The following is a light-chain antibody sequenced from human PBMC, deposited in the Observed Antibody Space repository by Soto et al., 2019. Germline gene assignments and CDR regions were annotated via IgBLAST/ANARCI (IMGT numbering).Light chain of an antibody. CDR2: EVT. Sequence: QAASVSGSPGQSITISCTGTTSDLGDYKYISWYQQHPGKVPKLIIYEVTNRPSGVSNRFSGSKSGNTASLTISGLQAEDEADYYCSLYTISRVFGGGTQLTVL. CDR3: SLYTISRV. V-gene: IGLV2-14*01. CDR1: TSDLGDYKY. J-gene: IGLJ3*02.